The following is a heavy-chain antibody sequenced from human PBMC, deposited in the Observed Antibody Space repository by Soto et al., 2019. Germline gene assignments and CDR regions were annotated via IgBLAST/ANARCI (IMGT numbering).Heavy chain of an antibody. CDR3: ARPHRTVDTAHFDY. CDR2: ISYDGSNK. D-gene: IGHD5-18*01. J-gene: IGHJ4*02. CDR1: GFTFSSYA. Sequence: QVQLVESGGGVVQPGRSLRLSCAAAGFTFSSYAMHWVRQAPGKGLEGVAVISYDGSNKYYADSVKGRFTISRDNSKNTLYLQMNSLRAEDTAVYYCARPHRTVDTAHFDYWGQGTLVTVSS. V-gene: IGHV3-30-3*01.